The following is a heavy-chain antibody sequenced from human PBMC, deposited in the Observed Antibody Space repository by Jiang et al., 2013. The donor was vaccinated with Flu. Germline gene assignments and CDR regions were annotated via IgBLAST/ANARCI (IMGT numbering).Heavy chain of an antibody. CDR2: ISSSGSTI. CDR3: ARDHSSSSSRDFDY. J-gene: IGHJ4*02. V-gene: IGHV3-11*04. D-gene: IGHD6-6*01. CDR1: GFTFSDYY. Sequence: GFTFSDYYMSWIRQAPGKGLEWVSYISSSGSTIYYADSVKGRFTISRDNAKNSLYLQMNSLRAEDTAVYYCARDHSSSSSRDFDYWGQGTLVTVSS.